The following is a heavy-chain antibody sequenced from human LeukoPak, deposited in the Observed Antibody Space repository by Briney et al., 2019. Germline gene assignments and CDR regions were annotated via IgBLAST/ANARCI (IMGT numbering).Heavy chain of an antibody. CDR1: GGSFSGYY. D-gene: IGHD3-10*01. CDR3: ARDSDYYGSGSYYGWFDP. CDR2: INHSGST. V-gene: IGHV4-34*01. J-gene: IGHJ5*02. Sequence: PSETLSLTCAVYGGSFSGYYWSWIRQPPGKGLEWIGEINHSGSTNYNPSLKSRVTISVDTSKNQFSLKLSSVTAADTAVYYCARDSDYYGSGSYYGWFDPWGQGTLVTVSS.